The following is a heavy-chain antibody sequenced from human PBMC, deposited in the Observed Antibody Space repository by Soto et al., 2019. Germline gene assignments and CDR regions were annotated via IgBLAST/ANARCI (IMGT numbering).Heavy chain of an antibody. CDR1: GGTFSSYA. D-gene: IGHD2-8*02. J-gene: IGHJ6*02. CDR3: ATHWTGVPRYYYGMDV. V-gene: IGHV1-69*13. CDR2: IIPIFGTA. Sequence: SVKVSCKASGGTFSSYAISWVRQAPGQGLEWMGGIIPIFGTADYAQKFQGRVTITADESTSTAYMELSSLRSEDTAVYYCATHWTGVPRYYYGMDVWGQGTTVTVSS.